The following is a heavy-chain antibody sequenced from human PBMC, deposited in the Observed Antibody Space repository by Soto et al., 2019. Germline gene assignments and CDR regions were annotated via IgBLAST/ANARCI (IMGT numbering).Heavy chain of an antibody. Sequence: EVRLLESGGGLVQPGGSLRLSCAASGFTFSSYAMSWVRQAPGKGLEWVSDISGSGGSTYYADSVKGRFTISRDNSKNTLYLQMNSLRAEDTAVYYCVKDERGSYYSAAFDIWGQGTMVTVSS. CDR3: VKDERGSYYSAAFDI. V-gene: IGHV3-23*01. D-gene: IGHD1-26*01. CDR1: GFTFSSYA. CDR2: ISGSGGST. J-gene: IGHJ3*02.